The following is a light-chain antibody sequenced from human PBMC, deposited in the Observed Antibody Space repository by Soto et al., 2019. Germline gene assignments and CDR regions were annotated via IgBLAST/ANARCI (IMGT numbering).Light chain of an antibody. CDR2: DVS. CDR3: CSYTTSSSYV. Sequence: QSALTQPASVSGSPGQSITISCTGTSSDVGGYNYVSWYQQHPGKVPKLLIFDVSSRPSGVSNRLSGSKSGNTASLTISGLLAEDEADYFCCSYTTSSSYVFGTGTKVTVL. J-gene: IGLJ1*01. V-gene: IGLV2-14*01. CDR1: SSDVGGYNY.